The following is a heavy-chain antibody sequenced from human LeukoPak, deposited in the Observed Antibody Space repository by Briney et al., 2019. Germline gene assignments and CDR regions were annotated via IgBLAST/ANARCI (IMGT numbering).Heavy chain of an antibody. V-gene: IGHV4-4*02. CDR2: IYHSGST. CDR1: GGSISSSNW. J-gene: IGHJ4*02. D-gene: IGHD3-9*01. CDR3: TRGSYDVLTGRSTLGEY. Sequence: SGTLSLTCAVSGGSISSSNWWSWVRQPPGKGLEWIGEIYHSGSTNYNPSLKSRVTISVDKSKNQFSLKLSSVTAADTAVYYCTRGSYDVLTGRSTLGEYWGQGTLVAVSS.